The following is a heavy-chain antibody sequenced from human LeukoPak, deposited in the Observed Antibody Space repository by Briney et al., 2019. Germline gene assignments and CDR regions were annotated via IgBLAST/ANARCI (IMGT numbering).Heavy chain of an antibody. CDR2: INHSGST. J-gene: IGHJ4*02. CDR3: ARGRGVFLFFG. V-gene: IGHV4-4*02. CDR1: GGSISSSNW. D-gene: IGHD3-3*01. Sequence: SETLSLTCAVSGGSISSSNWWSWIRQPPGKGLEWIGEINHSGSTNYNPSLKSRVTISVDTSKNQFSLKLSSVTAADTAVYYCARGRGVFLFFGWGQGTLVTVSS.